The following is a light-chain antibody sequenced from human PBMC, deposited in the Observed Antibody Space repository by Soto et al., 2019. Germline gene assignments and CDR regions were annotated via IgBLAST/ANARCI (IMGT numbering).Light chain of an antibody. V-gene: IGKV3D-20*01. CDR1: QSVTGRY. CDR2: GAS. CDR3: QSYGTAPYT. J-gene: IGKJ2*01. Sequence: EIVLTQSPATLSLSPGETATLSCGASQSVTGRYLAWYQQKPGLAPGLVIYGASSRATAVPDRFTGSGSGTDFTLTISRLEPEDFAVYYCQSYGTAPYTFGQGTKLEVK.